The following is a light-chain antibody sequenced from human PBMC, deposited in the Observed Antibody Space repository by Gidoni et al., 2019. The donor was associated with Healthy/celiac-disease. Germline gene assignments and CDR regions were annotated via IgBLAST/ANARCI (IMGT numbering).Light chain of an antibody. Sequence: SYELTQPPSVSVSPGQTASITCSGDKLGNKYACWYQQKPGQSPVVVIYQDNKRPSGIPERFSGSNSGNTATLIISGTQAMDEADYYCQAWDSSTAVFGTGTKVTVL. CDR2: QDN. J-gene: IGLJ1*01. V-gene: IGLV3-1*01. CDR1: KLGNKY. CDR3: QAWDSSTAV.